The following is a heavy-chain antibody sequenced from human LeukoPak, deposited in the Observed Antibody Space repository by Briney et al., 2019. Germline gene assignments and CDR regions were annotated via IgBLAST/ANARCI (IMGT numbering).Heavy chain of an antibody. V-gene: IGHV3-23*01. CDR2: ISGSGGRR. CDR3: AKDFSINWNDDPYFDY. CDR1: GFIFSNYA. Sequence: PGGSLRLSCAASGFIFSNYAMNWVRQAPGKGLEWVSSISGSGGRRYYADSVKGRFTISRDNSKNTLYLQMNSLRAEDTAVYYCAKDFSINWNDDPYFDYWGQGTLVTVSS. D-gene: IGHD1-1*01. J-gene: IGHJ4*02.